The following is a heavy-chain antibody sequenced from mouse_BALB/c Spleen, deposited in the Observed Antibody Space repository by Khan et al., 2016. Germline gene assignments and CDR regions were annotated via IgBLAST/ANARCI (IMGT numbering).Heavy chain of an antibody. V-gene: IGHV9-3-1*01. CDR2: INTYTGEP. CDR1: GYTFTNYG. D-gene: IGHD2-3*01. J-gene: IGHJ4*01. Sequence: QIQLVQSGPELKKPGETVKISCKASGYTFTNYGMNWVKQAPGKGLKWMGWINTYTGEPTYADDFKGRFAFSLETSASTAYLQMNNLKNEDTATYFCASIYDGYYVGLYYAMDYWRQGTSVTVSS. CDR3: ASIYDGYYVGLYYAMDY.